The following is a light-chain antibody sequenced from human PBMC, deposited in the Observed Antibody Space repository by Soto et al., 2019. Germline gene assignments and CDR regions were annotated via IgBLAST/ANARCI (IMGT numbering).Light chain of an antibody. CDR2: GNN. Sequence: QSVLTQPPSVSGAPGQRVTISCTGSSSNIGAGYDVHWYQQLPGTAPKLLIYGNNNRPSGVPDRFSGSKSGTSASLAITGLQAEDEADYYCQSYDSSLSGYVFGSX. CDR1: SSNIGAGYD. CDR3: QSYDSSLSGYV. J-gene: IGLJ1*01. V-gene: IGLV1-40*01.